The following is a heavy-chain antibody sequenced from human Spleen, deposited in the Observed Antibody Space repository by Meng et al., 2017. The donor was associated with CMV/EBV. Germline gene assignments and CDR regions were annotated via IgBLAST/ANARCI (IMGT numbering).Heavy chain of an antibody. Sequence: GGSLRLSCAASGFTFSSYTLNWVRQSPGKGLEWVSSVSGTNRYINYAESVRGRFTVSRDNANNSLSLQMSSLRGDDTAVYYCAKDPRSGNYGGMVILDYWGQGTLVTVSS. V-gene: IGHV3-21*06. CDR3: AKDPRSGNYGGMVILDY. J-gene: IGHJ4*02. CDR1: GFTFSSYT. CDR2: VSGTNRYI. D-gene: IGHD1-26*01.